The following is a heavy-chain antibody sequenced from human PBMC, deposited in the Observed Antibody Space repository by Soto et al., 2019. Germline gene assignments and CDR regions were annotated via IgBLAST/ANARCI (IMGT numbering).Heavy chain of an antibody. V-gene: IGHV4-59*08. D-gene: IGHD2-15*01. J-gene: IGHJ6*03. CDR2: IYYSGST. CDR3: ARTVVVSAPPDSYYYRAV. CDR1: GGSISSYY. Sequence: SETLSLTCTVSGGSISSYYWSWIRQPPGKGLEWIGYIYYSGSTNYNPSLKSRVTISVDTSKNQFSLKLSSVTAADTAVYYCARTVVVSAPPDSYYYRAVGGKGPTATVP.